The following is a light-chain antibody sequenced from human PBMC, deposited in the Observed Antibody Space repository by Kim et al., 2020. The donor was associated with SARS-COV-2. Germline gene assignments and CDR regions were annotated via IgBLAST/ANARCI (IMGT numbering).Light chain of an antibody. CDR3: QVWDSSSAL. J-gene: IGLJ2*01. Sequence: SVVPGKTASSTGRGDNIPSRMLPRYQRKPGQALVLVSYYDDDRPSGIPDRFSGSNSGNTATLTISRVEAGDEADYDCQVWDSSSALFGGGTQLTVL. CDR1: NIPSRM. CDR2: YDD. V-gene: IGLV3-21*04.